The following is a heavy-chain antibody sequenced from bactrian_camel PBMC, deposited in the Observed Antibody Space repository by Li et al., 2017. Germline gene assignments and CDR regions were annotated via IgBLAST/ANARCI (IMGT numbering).Heavy chain of an antibody. CDR2: INNGGGIP. CDR1: KFTFSIYT. Sequence: VQLVESGGGLVQPGGSLRLSCAASKFTFSIYTMTWVRQAPGKGLEWVSSINNGGGIPAYADSVKGRFTISEDRGKNAWHLQMSRLEVGDTAMYYCAHGGRWREWSRDGKCTFQQWGRGTQVTVS. V-gene: IGHV3S40*01. CDR3: AHGGRWREWSRDGKCTFQQ. J-gene: IGHJ4*01. D-gene: IGHD7*01.